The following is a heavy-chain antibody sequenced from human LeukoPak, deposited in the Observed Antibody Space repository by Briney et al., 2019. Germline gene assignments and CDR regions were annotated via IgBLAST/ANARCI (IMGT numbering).Heavy chain of an antibody. CDR3: AREDGETYYYGSEVGKNFDY. J-gene: IGHJ4*02. CDR1: GGTFSSYA. D-gene: IGHD3-10*01. V-gene: IGHV1-69*04. CDR2: IIPILGIA. Sequence: ASVKVSCKASGGTFSSYATSWVRQAPGQGLEWMGRIIPILGIANYAQKFQGRVTITADKSTSTAYMELSSLRSEDTAVYYCAREDGETYYYGSEVGKNFDYWGQGTLVTVSS.